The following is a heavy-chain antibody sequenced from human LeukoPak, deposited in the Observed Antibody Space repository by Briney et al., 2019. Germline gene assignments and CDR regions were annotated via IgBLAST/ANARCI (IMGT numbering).Heavy chain of an antibody. D-gene: IGHD2-21*02. CDR2: IIPIFGTA. CDR1: GGTFSSYA. V-gene: IGHV1-69*13. Sequence: ASVKVSCKASGGTFSSYAISWVRQAPGQGLEWMGGIIPIFGTANYAQKFQGRVTITADESTSTAYMEPSSLRSEDTAVYYCARDRAVVVTAYFDAFDIWGQGTMVTVSS. CDR3: ARDRAVVVTAYFDAFDI. J-gene: IGHJ3*02.